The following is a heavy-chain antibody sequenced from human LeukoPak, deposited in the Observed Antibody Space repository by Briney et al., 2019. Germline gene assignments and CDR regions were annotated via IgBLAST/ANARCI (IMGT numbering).Heavy chain of an antibody. CDR1: GFTFNSYT. V-gene: IGHV3-21*01. Sequence: NSGGSLRLSCAASGFTFNSYTMNWVRQAPGKGLEWVSSIDSSTEYIYYADSVKGRFTISRNNAKKSLYLQMNSLRVEDTAVYYCARDPTSSWETAFDIWGQGTMVTVSS. CDR3: ARDPTSSWETAFDI. D-gene: IGHD1-26*01. CDR2: IDSSTEYI. J-gene: IGHJ3*02.